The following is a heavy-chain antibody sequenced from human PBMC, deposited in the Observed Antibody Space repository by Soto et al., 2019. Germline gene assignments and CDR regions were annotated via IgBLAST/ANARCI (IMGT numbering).Heavy chain of an antibody. CDR3: ASSTGYYISWFDP. CDR1: GGTLSSYA. CDR2: IIPIFGTA. V-gene: IGHV1-69*06. Sequence: SVKVSCKASGGTLSSYAISWVRQAPGQGLEWMGGIIPIFGTANYAQKFQGRVTITADKSTSTAYMELSSLRSEDTAVYYCASSTGYYISWFDPWGQGTLVTVSS. J-gene: IGHJ5*02. D-gene: IGHD3-9*01.